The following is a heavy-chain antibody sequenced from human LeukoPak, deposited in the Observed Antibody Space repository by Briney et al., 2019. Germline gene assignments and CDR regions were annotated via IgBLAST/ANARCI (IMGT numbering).Heavy chain of an antibody. V-gene: IGHV3-72*01. CDR3: ARVGTVVTDY. CDR1: GFTFSDHY. CDR2: TRNKANSYTT. D-gene: IGHD4-23*01. Sequence: GRSLRLSCAASGFTFSDHYMDWVRQAPGKGLEWVGRTRNKANSYTTEYAASVKGRFTISRDDSKNSLYLQMNSLKTEDTAVYYCARVGTVVTDYWGQGTLVTVSS. J-gene: IGHJ4*02.